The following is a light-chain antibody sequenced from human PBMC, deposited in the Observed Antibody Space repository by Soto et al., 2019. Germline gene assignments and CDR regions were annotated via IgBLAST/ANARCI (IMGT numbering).Light chain of an antibody. CDR1: ESISDW. Sequence: DIQMTQSPSTLSASVGDRVTITCRASESISDWLAWYQQKPGKAPKLLIYDASSLQSGVPSRFSGSGSGTEFPLTISSLQPDDFATYYCHQYNTYSYTFGQGTKLEIK. CDR3: HQYNTYSYT. V-gene: IGKV1-5*01. J-gene: IGKJ2*01. CDR2: DAS.